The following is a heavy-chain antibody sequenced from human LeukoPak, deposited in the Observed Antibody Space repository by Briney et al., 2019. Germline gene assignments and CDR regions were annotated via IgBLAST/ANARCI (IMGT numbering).Heavy chain of an antibody. CDR1: RGTFSRYA. D-gene: IGHD5-12*01. Sequence: SVKVSCKASRGTFSRYAINSVRQAPGQGPEWLGGTRPMFGMANYAPTFQARVTTPPAESPNTTYMELRRLRSEDTAIYYWARASSDNTRVATPFAYWGQGTLVTVSS. CDR3: ARASSDNTRVATPFAY. J-gene: IGHJ4*02. CDR2: TRPMFGMA. V-gene: IGHV1-69*13.